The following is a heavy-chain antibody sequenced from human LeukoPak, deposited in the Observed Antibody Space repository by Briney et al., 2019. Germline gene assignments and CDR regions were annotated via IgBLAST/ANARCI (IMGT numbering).Heavy chain of an antibody. V-gene: IGHV3-30*02. CDR2: IRSDGSDK. CDR3: AKWTEGPV. Sequence: PGGSLRPSCAASGFTFSRHAIHWVRQAPGKGLEWVAFIRSDGSDKNYAGSVKGRFTISRDNSKNTLYLQMNSLRADDTAVYYCAKWTEGPVWGLGTLVTVSS. D-gene: IGHD1-14*01. J-gene: IGHJ4*02. CDR1: GFTFSRHA.